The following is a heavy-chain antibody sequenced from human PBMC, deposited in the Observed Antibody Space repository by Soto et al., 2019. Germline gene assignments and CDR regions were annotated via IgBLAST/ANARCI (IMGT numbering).Heavy chain of an antibody. V-gene: IGHV3-53*02. J-gene: IGHJ4*02. CDR3: AILSN. CDR1: GFTVSSNY. D-gene: IGHD6-6*01. CDR2: IYSDGTT. Sequence: EVQLVETGGGLIQPGGSLRLSCAASGFTVSSNYLNWVRQPPGKGLEWLSIIYSDGTTYYADSVKGRFTISRDNFKNTLYLQMNNLRAEDRAVYYCAILSNWGQGTLVTVSS.